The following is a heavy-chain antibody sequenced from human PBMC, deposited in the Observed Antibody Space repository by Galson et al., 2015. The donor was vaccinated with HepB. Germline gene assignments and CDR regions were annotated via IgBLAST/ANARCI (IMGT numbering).Heavy chain of an antibody. J-gene: IGHJ5*02. D-gene: IGHD3-3*01. Sequence: SLRLSCAASGFTFSTNSMNWVRQAPGKGLEWVSSISSSSSYKYYADSVKGRFTISRDNAKNSLYLQMNRLRAEDTAVYYCVRDRTNYEFWSGYNFWGPWFVTWGQGSLVTVSS. CDR1: GFTFSTNS. CDR2: ISSSSSYK. CDR3: VRDRTNYEFWSGYNFWGPWFVT. V-gene: IGHV3-21*01.